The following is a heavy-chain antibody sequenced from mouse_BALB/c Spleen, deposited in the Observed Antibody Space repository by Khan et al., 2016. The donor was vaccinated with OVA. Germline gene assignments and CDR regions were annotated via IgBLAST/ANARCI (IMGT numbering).Heavy chain of an antibody. CDR2: INPSTDYT. D-gene: IGHD1-1*01. J-gene: IGHJ3*01. CDR3: TNHGSSSAWFTY. CDR1: GYTFTSYW. V-gene: IGHV1-7*01. Sequence: QVRLQQSGAELAKPGASVKMSCKASGYTFTSYWMHWVKQRPGQGLEWIGYINPSTDYTEYNQKFKDKATLTADKSSSTAYMQLTSLTSEDSTVYYCTNHGSSSAWFTYRSQGTLVTVSA.